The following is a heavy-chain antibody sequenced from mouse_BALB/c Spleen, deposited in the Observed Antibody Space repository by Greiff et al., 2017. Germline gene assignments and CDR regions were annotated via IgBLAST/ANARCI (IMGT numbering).Heavy chain of an antibody. V-gene: IGHV14-3*02. CDR2: IDPANGNT. CDR1: GFNIKDTY. Sequence: VQLQQSGAELVKPGASVKLSCTASGFNIKDTYMHWVKQRPEQGLEWIGRIDPANGNTKYDPKFQGKATITADTSSNTAYLQLSSLTSEDTAVYYCAGSGSSGYSPYYYAMDYWGQGTSVTVSS. J-gene: IGHJ4*01. D-gene: IGHD3-1*01. CDR3: AGSGSSGYSPYYYAMDY.